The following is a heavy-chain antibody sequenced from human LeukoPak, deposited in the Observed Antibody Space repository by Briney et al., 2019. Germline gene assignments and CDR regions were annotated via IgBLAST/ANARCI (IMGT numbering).Heavy chain of an antibody. V-gene: IGHV3-23*01. CDR1: GFTFSSYA. D-gene: IGHD3-3*01. CDR3: ARGTAPTYYDFWSFDY. J-gene: IGHJ4*02. CDR2: ISGSGGST. Sequence: GGSLRLSCAASGFTFSSYAMSWVRQAPGKGLEWVSAISGSGGSTYYADSVKGRFTISRDNSKNTLYLQMNSLRAEDTAVYYCARGTAPTYYDFWSFDYWGQGALVTVSS.